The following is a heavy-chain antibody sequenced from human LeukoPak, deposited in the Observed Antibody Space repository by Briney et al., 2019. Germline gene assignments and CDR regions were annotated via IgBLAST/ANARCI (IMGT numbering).Heavy chain of an antibody. J-gene: IGHJ4*02. D-gene: IGHD2-2*01. CDR1: GFTFSSYA. CDR2: ISASGGIT. Sequence: GGSLRLSCAASGFTFSSYAMTWVRQAPGKGLEWVSGISASGGITYYADSVKSRLTVSRDNSKNTLYLQMNSLRAEDTAVYSCAKVALLGYCSSASCPLDYWGQGTLVTVSS. CDR3: AKVALLGYCSSASCPLDY. V-gene: IGHV3-23*01.